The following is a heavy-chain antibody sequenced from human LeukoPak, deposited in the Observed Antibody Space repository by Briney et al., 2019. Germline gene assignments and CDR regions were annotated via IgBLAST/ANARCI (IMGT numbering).Heavy chain of an antibody. Sequence: GTSLRLSCVASGFTFHDHGMDWVRQAPGKGLEWVAVIAADGGVKHYADSVQGRFILSRDNSKNTLFLQMNGLSVEDTAVYYCAREATWGQWYFDHWGQGTPVTVSS. D-gene: IGHD6-19*01. CDR1: GFTFHDHG. CDR3: AREATWGQWYFDH. CDR2: IAADGGVK. V-gene: IGHV3-30*03. J-gene: IGHJ4*02.